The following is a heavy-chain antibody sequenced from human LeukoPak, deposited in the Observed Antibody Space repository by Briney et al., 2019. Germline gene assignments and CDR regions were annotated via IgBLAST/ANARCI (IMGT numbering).Heavy chain of an antibody. CDR2: IFYSGST. CDR1: GGSISSSSYY. V-gene: IGHV4-61*10. J-gene: IGHJ2*01. D-gene: IGHD3-10*01. CDR3: ARVYYGRTYDYWYFDL. Sequence: SETLSLTCTVSGGSISSSSYYWSWIRQPAGKGLEWIGYIFYSGSTNYNPSLESRVTISVDTSKNQFSLKLSSVTAADTAVYFCARVYYGRTYDYWYFDLWGRGTLVTVSS.